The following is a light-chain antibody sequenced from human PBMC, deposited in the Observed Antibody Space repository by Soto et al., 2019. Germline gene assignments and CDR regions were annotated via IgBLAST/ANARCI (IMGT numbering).Light chain of an antibody. CDR1: QSVRTK. CDR3: QQYDTWPSIN. V-gene: IGKV3-15*01. CDR2: GAS. J-gene: IGKJ5*01. Sequence: ELVMPHSPATLSVSPCEVSTLSVRSSQSVRTKLAWYQQKAGQAPRLLIYGASTRASGVSDRFSGSGSGTEYTLTISRLQSEDFAVYYCQQYDTWPSINFGKGKRREIK.